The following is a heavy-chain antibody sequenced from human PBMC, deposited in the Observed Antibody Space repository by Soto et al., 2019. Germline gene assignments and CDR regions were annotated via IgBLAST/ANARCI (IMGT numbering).Heavy chain of an antibody. J-gene: IGHJ1*01. CDR2: IYYSGAT. D-gene: IGHD3-22*01. CDR3: ARYYDTSNRPYFHH. V-gene: IGHV4-39*01. Sequence: PSETLSLTCAVSGGSISSTTYYWAWIRQPPGKGLEWVATIYYSGATCYNPSLKSRLTISIDTSKNQFSLRLSSVTAADTAMYYCARYYDTSNRPYFHHWGQGTRVTVSS. CDR1: GGSISSTTYY.